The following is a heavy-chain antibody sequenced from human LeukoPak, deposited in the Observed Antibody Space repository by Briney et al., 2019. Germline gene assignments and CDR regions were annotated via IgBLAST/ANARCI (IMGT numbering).Heavy chain of an antibody. D-gene: IGHD5-24*01. Sequence: GGSLRLSCAASGFTFSSYSMNWVRQAPGKGLEWVSSISSSSSYIYYADSVKGRFTTSRDNAKNSLYLQMNSLRAEDTAVYYCARESRDGYNYVFDYWGQGTLVTVSS. V-gene: IGHV3-21*01. J-gene: IGHJ4*02. CDR3: ARESRDGYNYVFDY. CDR2: ISSSSSYI. CDR1: GFTFSSYS.